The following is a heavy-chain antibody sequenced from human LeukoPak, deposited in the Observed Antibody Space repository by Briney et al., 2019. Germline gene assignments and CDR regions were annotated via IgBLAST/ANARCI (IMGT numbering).Heavy chain of an antibody. Sequence: GGSLRLSCETSGFTFDDYAMHWVRQAPGKGLEWVSVMSWNGGSIGYADSVKGRFSISRDNAKNSPYLQMNSLRAEDMALYYCAKGTDYDFWSGYLDWGQGTVVTVSS. V-gene: IGHV3-9*03. CDR3: AKGTDYDFWSGYLD. J-gene: IGHJ4*02. CDR2: MSWNGGSI. CDR1: GFTFDDYA. D-gene: IGHD3-3*01.